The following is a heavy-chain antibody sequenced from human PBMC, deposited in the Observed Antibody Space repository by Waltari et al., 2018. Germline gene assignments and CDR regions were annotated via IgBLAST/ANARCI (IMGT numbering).Heavy chain of an antibody. Sequence: QVQLHESGPGLVKPSEPLSLTCDVSGYSISSGFYWGWIRQPPGKGLEWIGSIYHDGKTHFSPSLQSRVTISVDTSKNQFSLKLKSVTAADTAVYYCARVGPYAGSGYYYGPWEYWGQGTLVAVSS. V-gene: IGHV4-38-2*01. CDR3: ARVGPYAGSGYYYGPWEY. CDR2: IYHDGKT. J-gene: IGHJ4*02. CDR1: GYSISSGFY. D-gene: IGHD3-22*01.